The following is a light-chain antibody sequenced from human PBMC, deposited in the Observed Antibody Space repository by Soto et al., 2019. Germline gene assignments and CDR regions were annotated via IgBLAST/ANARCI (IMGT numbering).Light chain of an antibody. CDR2: AAS. CDR1: QNIRSS. V-gene: IGKV1-39*01. Sequence: DIQLTQSPSSLSASAGDSVTITCRATQNIRSSVNWYQQKPGKAPKLLLYAASSLQSGVPSRFSGSGYGTDFTLGISRLQPEDFATYYCQQSYSSPLTFGGGTKVEIK. CDR3: QQSYSSPLT. J-gene: IGKJ4*01.